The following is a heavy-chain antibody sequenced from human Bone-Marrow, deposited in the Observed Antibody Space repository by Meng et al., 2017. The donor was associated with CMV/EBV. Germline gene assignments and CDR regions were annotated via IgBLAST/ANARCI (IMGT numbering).Heavy chain of an antibody. D-gene: IGHD3-22*01. CDR2: IKQDGSEK. CDR1: GFTVSSNY. Sequence: GGSLRLPCAASGFTVSSNYMSWVRQAPGKGPEWVANIKQDGSEKYYVDSVKGRFTIPRDNAKNSLYLQMSSLTAEDTAVYYCASYDSSGYALWNIFEYWGQGTLVTVSS. V-gene: IGHV3-7*01. J-gene: IGHJ4*02. CDR3: ASYDSSGYALWNIFEY.